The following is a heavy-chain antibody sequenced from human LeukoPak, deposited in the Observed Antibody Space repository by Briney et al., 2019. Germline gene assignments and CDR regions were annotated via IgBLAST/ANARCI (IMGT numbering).Heavy chain of an antibody. CDR3: ARGREVAGTVGY. V-gene: IGHV1-2*02. J-gene: IGHJ4*02. D-gene: IGHD6-19*01. Sequence: ASVKVSCKASGYTFTGYYMHWVRQAPGQGLEWIGWINTISGGTNYAQKFQGRVTMTRDTPISTAYMELSRLTSDDTAVYYCARGREVAGTVGYWGQGTLVTVSS. CDR2: INTISGGT. CDR1: GYTFTGYY.